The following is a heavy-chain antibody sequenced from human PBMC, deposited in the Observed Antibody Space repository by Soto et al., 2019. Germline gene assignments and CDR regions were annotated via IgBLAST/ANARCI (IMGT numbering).Heavy chain of an antibody. CDR2: IWYDGSNK. J-gene: IGHJ6*02. D-gene: IGHD5-18*01. CDR3: ARDQADTAMVYYYYGMDV. Sequence: PGGSLRLSCAASGFTFSSYGMHWVRQAPGKGLEWVAVIWYDGSNKYYADSVKGRFTISRDNSKNTLYLQMNSLRAEDTAVYYCARDQADTAMVYYYYGMDVWGQGTTVTV. CDR1: GFTFSSYG. V-gene: IGHV3-33*01.